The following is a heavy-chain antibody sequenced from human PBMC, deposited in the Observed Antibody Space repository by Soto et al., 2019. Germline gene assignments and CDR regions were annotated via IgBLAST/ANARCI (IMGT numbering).Heavy chain of an antibody. CDR2: ISAYYGST. CDR3: VREAEYNSFISFAY. V-gene: IGHV1-18*01. Sequence: ASVKVSCKASGYTFTTYGIIWVRQAPGQGLEWMGWISAYYGSTDYEQKFQGRVTMTRDTSTSTAYMELRSLRSDDTAVYYCVREAEYNSFISFAYWGQGTQVTVSS. J-gene: IGHJ4*02. CDR1: GYTFTTYG. D-gene: IGHD1-1*01.